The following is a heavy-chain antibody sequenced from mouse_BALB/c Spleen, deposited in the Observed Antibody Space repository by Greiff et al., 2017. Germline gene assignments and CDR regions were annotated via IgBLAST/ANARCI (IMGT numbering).Heavy chain of an antibody. CDR1: GFTFSSYT. Sequence: EVHLVESGGGLVKPGGSLKLSCAASGFTFSSYTMSWVRQTPEKRLEWVATISSGGGNNYYPDSVKGRFTISRDNAKNNLYLQMSSLRSEDTALYYCARLRDYYGSFDYWGQGTTLTVSS. D-gene: IGHD1-1*01. CDR2: ISSGGGNN. J-gene: IGHJ2*01. V-gene: IGHV5-9*03. CDR3: ARLRDYYGSFDY.